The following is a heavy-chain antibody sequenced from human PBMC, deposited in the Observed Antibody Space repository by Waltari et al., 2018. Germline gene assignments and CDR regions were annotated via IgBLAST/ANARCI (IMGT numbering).Heavy chain of an antibody. CDR2: IYHSGST. Sequence: QVQLQESGPGLVKPSETLSLTCAVSGYSISSGYYWGWIRQTPGKGLEWIGSIYHSGSTYYNPSLKSRVTISVDTSKNQFSLKLSSVTAADTAVYYCARHECSGGSCYSGHFQHWGQGTLVTVSS. CDR3: ARHECSGGSCYSGHFQH. CDR1: GYSISSGYY. V-gene: IGHV4-38-2*01. D-gene: IGHD2-15*01. J-gene: IGHJ1*01.